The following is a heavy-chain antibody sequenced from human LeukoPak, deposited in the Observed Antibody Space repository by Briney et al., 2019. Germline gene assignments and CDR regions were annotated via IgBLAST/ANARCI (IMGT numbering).Heavy chain of an antibody. CDR3: ARPYCHSTNCYKFDAFDI. CDR1: GGSISSSSYY. V-gene: IGHV4-39*01. D-gene: IGHD2-2*02. CDR2: IYYSGST. J-gene: IGHJ3*02. Sequence: SETLSLTCTVSGGSISSSSYYWGWIRQPPGKGLEWIGSIYYSGSTYYNPSLKSRVTISVDTSKNQFSLKLSSVTAADTAVYYCARPYCHSTNCYKFDAFDIWGQGTMVTVSS.